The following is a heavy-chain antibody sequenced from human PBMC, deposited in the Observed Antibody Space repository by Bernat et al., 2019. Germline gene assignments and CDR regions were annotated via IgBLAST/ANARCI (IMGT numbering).Heavy chain of an antibody. CDR1: GGSFSGYY. D-gene: IGHD3-10*01. V-gene: IGHV4-34*01. CDR3: ARGLSHYGPDY. CDR2: INHSGST. J-gene: IGHJ4*02. Sequence: QVQLQQWGAGLLKPSETLSLTCAVYGGSFSGYYWSWIHQPPGKGLEWIGEINHSGSTNYNPSLKSRVTISVDTSKNQFSLKLSSVTAADTAVYYCARGLSHYGPDYWGQGTLVTVSS.